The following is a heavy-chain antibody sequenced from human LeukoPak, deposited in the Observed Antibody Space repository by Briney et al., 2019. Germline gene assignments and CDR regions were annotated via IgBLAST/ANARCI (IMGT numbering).Heavy chain of an antibody. J-gene: IGHJ3*02. CDR3: ARGYYDFWSGPPLRVRLNAFDI. D-gene: IGHD3-3*01. Sequence: SETLSLTCTVSGGSISSYYWSWIRQPAGKGLEWIGRIYTSGSTNYNPSLKSQVTMSVDTSKNQFSLKLSSVTAADTAVYYCARGYYDFWSGPPLRVRLNAFDIWGQGTMVTVSS. CDR2: IYTSGST. V-gene: IGHV4-4*07. CDR1: GGSISSYY.